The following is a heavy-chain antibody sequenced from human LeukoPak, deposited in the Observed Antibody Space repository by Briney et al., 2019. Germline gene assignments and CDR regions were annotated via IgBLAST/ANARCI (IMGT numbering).Heavy chain of an antibody. Sequence: PSETLSLTCSVSGGSMSTYYYSWIRQTPGKGLEWIGYIYYSGTTNYNPSLKSRVTISVDTSKKQSSLDLRSVTSADTAVYYCARGTASSAGEFDIWGQGTMVTVSS. J-gene: IGHJ3*02. CDR1: GGSMSTYY. CDR3: ARGTASSAGEFDI. CDR2: IYYSGTT. V-gene: IGHV4-59*01. D-gene: IGHD2-8*02.